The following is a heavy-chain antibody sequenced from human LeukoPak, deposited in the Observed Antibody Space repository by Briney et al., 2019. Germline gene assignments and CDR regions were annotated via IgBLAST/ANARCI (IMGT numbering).Heavy chain of an antibody. CDR2: ISWNSGSI. J-gene: IGHJ4*02. Sequence: SGGSLRLSCAASGFTFDDYAMHWVRQAPGKGLEWVSGISWNSGSIGYADSVKGRFTISRDNAKNSLYLQMNSLRAEDTAVYYCARALSGSYPYFDYWGQGTLVTVSS. CDR1: GFTFDDYA. CDR3: ARALSGSYPYFDY. D-gene: IGHD1-26*01. V-gene: IGHV3-9*01.